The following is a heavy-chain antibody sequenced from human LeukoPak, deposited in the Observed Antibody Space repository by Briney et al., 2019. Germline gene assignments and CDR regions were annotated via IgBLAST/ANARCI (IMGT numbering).Heavy chain of an antibody. J-gene: IGHJ6*02. CDR3: ARYGITMVRGVIPLKNYYYYGMDV. CDR2: IYYSGST. V-gene: IGHV4-30-4*08. Sequence: PSQTLSLTCTVSGGSISSGNYYWSWIRQHPGKGLEWIGYIYYSGSTNYNPSLKSRVTISVDTSKNQFSLKLSSVTAADTAVYYCARYGITMVRGVIPLKNYYYYGMDVWGQGTTVTVSS. CDR1: GGSISSGNYY. D-gene: IGHD3-10*01.